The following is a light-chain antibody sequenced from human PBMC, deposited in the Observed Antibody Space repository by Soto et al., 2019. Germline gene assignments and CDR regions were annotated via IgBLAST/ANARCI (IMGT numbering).Light chain of an antibody. J-gene: IGKJ1*01. Sequence: DIQMTQSPSSLSASIGDRVTITCRASQGINTYLAWYQQKPGRAPQLLIYAASALHSGVPSRFSGSGSGTDFILTITSLQPEDVATYYCQKYNSAPRTFGQGTKVEVK. CDR3: QKYNSAPRT. CDR1: QGINTY. CDR2: AAS. V-gene: IGKV1-27*01.